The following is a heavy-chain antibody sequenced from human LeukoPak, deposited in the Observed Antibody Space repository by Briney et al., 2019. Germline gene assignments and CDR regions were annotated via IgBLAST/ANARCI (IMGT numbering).Heavy chain of an antibody. J-gene: IGHJ4*02. D-gene: IGHD3-22*01. V-gene: IGHV1-2*02. Sequence: ASVEVSCKASGYTFTGYYMHWVRQAPGQGLEWMGWINPNSGGTNYAQKFQGRVTMTRDTSTSTVYMELSSLRSEDTAVYYCATAPKEYYYDSSGYAGGLGYWGQGTLVTVSS. CDR3: ATAPKEYYYDSSGYAGGLGY. CDR1: GYTFTGYY. CDR2: INPNSGGT.